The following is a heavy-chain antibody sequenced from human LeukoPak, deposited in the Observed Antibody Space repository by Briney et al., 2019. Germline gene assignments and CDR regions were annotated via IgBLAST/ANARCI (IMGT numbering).Heavy chain of an antibody. CDR3: ARWDNSDFDY. CDR2: MNPNSSNT. D-gene: IGHD4-23*01. V-gene: IGHV1-8*01. Sequence: ASVKVSCKASGYTFTSYDINWVRQATGQGLERMGWMNPNSSNTGYAQKFQGRVTMTRNTSISTAYMELSSLRSEDTAVYYCARWDNSDFDYWGQGTLVTVSS. CDR1: GYTFTSYD. J-gene: IGHJ4*02.